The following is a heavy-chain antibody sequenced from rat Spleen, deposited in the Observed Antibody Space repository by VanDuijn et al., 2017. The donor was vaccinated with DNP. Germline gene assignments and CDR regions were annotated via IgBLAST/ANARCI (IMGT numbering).Heavy chain of an antibody. CDR1: GFSLTSYT. J-gene: IGHJ2*01. Sequence: QVQLKESGPGLVQPSQTLSLTCTVSGFSLTSYTVNWVRQPPGKGLEWIAAISGDGSTFYNSALKSRLSISRDTSKSQVFLNVNSLQTEDSAMYFCARWHLYLNYFDYWGQGVMVTVSS. V-gene: IGHV2-6*01. CDR2: ISGDGST. CDR3: ARWHLYLNYFDY. D-gene: IGHD1-2*01.